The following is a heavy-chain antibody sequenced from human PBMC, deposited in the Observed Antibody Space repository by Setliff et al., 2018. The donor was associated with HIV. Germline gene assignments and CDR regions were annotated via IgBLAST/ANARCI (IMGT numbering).Heavy chain of an antibody. Sequence: LRLSCAASGFTFSSYWMSWVRQAPGKGLEWVASIKQDGSEKYYVDSVKGRFAISRDNAKNSLNLEMNSLRAEDTAIYYCASSRPPDDSSGYLDHWGQGTLVTVSS. J-gene: IGHJ4*01. CDR1: GFTFSSYW. D-gene: IGHD3-22*01. CDR3: ASSRPPDDSSGYLDH. CDR2: IKQDGSEK. V-gene: IGHV3-7*03.